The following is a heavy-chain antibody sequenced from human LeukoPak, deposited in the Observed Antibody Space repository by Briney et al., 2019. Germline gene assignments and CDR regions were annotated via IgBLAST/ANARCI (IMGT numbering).Heavy chain of an antibody. J-gene: IGHJ5*02. Sequence: PETLSLTCTVSGGSLNSQFSSWGRQPAGGGLGWVGRILNSVSSNYSPSLKRRVTMSVDTSKNQISLKLSSVTATDTGVYYCARAGTTVTILLLDWFDPWGQGTLVTVPS. CDR3: ARAGTTVTILLLDWFDP. CDR2: ILNSVSS. V-gene: IGHV4-4*07. D-gene: IGHD4-17*01. CDR1: GGSLNSQF.